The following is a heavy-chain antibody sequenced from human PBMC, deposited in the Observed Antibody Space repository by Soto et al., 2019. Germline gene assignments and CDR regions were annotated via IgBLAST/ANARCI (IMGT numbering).Heavy chain of an antibody. J-gene: IGHJ6*02. CDR2: IIPIFGTA. CDR3: ARGDIVVVVAGADYYYYGMDV. CDR1: GGTFSSYA. Sequence: SVKVSCKASGGTFSSYAISWVRQAPGQGLEWMGGIIPIFGTANYAQKFQGRVTITADESTSTAYMELSSLRSEDTAVYYCARGDIVVVVAGADYYYYGMDVWGQGTTVTVSS. D-gene: IGHD2-15*01. V-gene: IGHV1-69*13.